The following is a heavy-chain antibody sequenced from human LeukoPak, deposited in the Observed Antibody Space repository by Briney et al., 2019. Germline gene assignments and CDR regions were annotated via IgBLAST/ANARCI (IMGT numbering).Heavy chain of an antibody. CDR3: ARDGGELPLDY. Sequence: SETLSLTCTVSGYSISSGYYWGWIRQPPGKGLEWIGSIYHSGSTYYNPSLKSRVTIPVDTSKNQFSLKLSSVTAADTAVYYCARDGGELPLDYWGQGTLVTVSS. V-gene: IGHV4-38-2*02. CDR2: IYHSGST. J-gene: IGHJ4*02. D-gene: IGHD1-26*01. CDR1: GYSISSGYY.